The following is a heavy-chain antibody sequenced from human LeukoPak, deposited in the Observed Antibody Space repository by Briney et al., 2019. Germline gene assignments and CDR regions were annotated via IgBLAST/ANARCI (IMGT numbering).Heavy chain of an antibody. Sequence: PGGSLRLSCATSGFTFSNAWMSWVRQAPGKGLEWVANIKPDGSEKNYVDSVKGRFTISRDNAKNSLYLQMNSLRAEDTAVYYCAELGITMIGGVWGKGTTVTISS. CDR1: GFTFSNAW. CDR3: AELGITMIGGV. CDR2: IKPDGSEK. D-gene: IGHD3-10*02. J-gene: IGHJ6*04. V-gene: IGHV3-7*01.